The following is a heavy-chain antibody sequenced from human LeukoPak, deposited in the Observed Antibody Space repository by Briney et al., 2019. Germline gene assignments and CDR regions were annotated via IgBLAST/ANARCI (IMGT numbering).Heavy chain of an antibody. D-gene: IGHD3-22*01. CDR3: AKISEYYYDGSGYSWYFQH. J-gene: IGHJ1*01. Sequence: PGGSLRLSCAASGFTFSSYGMHWVRQAPGKGLEWVAFIRYDGSNKYYADSVKGRFTITRDNSKNTLYLQMNSLRAEDTAVCYCAKISEYYYDGSGYSWYFQHWGQGTLVTVSS. V-gene: IGHV3-30*02. CDR1: GFTFSSYG. CDR2: IRYDGSNK.